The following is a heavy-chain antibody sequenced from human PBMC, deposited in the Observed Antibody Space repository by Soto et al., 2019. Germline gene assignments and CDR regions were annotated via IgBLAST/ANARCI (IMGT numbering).Heavy chain of an antibody. Sequence: QVQLQESGPGLVKPSQTLSLTCTVSGGSISSGDYYWSWIRQPPGKGLEWIGYIYYSGSTYYNPSLKSRVTISVDTSKNQFSLKLSSVTAADTAVYYCARIYCSGGSCYFPPNWYFDLWGRGTLFTVSS. V-gene: IGHV4-30-4*01. D-gene: IGHD2-15*01. CDR2: IYYSGST. J-gene: IGHJ2*01. CDR3: ARIYCSGGSCYFPPNWYFDL. CDR1: GGSISSGDYY.